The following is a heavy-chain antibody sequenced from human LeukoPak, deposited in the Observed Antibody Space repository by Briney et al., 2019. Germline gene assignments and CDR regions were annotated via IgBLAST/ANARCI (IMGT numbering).Heavy chain of an antibody. CDR1: GYTFTSYG. D-gene: IGHD3-10*01. V-gene: IGHV1-18*01. CDR3: ARDRYPITMVRGVPYYYGMDV. Sequence: ASVKVSCKASGYTFTSYGISWVRQAPGQGLEWMGWISAYNGNTNYAQKLQGRVTMTTDTSTSTAYMELRSLRSDDTAVYYCARDRYPITMVRGVPYYYGMDVWGQGTTVTVSS. CDR2: ISAYNGNT. J-gene: IGHJ6*02.